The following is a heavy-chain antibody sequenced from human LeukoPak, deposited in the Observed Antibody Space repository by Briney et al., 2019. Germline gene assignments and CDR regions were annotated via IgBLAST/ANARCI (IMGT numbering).Heavy chain of an antibody. V-gene: IGHV4-4*07. CDR2: IYTSGST. J-gene: IGHJ5*02. Sequence: PSETLSLTCTVSGGSISSYYWSWIRQPAGKGLEWIGRIYTSGSTNYNPSLKSRVTISVDTSKNQFSLKLSSVTAADTAVYYCARGVPDYGDPRLFDPWGQGTLVTVSS. CDR3: ARGVPDYGDPRLFDP. CDR1: GGSISSYY. D-gene: IGHD4-17*01.